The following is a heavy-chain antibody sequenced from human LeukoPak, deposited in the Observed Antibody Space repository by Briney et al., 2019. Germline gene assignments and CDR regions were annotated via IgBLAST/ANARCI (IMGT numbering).Heavy chain of an antibody. D-gene: IGHD3-9*01. J-gene: IGHJ4*02. V-gene: IGHV3-21*01. CDR2: ISSSSSYI. CDR1: GFTFSSYS. CDR3: ARGGGAFILPFHY. Sequence: PGGSLRLSCAASGFTFSSYSMNWVRQAPGKGLEWVSSISSSSSYIYYADSVKGRFTISRDNAKNSLYLQMNSLRAEDTAVYYCARGGGAFILPFHYWGQGTLVTVSS.